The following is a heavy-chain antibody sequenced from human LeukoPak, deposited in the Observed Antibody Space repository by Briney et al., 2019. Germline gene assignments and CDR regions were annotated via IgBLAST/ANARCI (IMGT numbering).Heavy chain of an antibody. CDR1: GYTFTSYD. D-gene: IGHD6-13*01. V-gene: IGHV1-8*01. J-gene: IGHJ6*02. CDR3: ARGQVYSSSWGDYYYGMDV. Sequence: ASVKVSCKASGYTFTSYDINWVRQATGQGLGWMGWMNPNSGNTGYAQKFQGRVTMTRNTSISTAYMELSSLRSEDTAVYYCARGQVYSSSWGDYYYGMDVWGQGTTVTVSS. CDR2: MNPNSGNT.